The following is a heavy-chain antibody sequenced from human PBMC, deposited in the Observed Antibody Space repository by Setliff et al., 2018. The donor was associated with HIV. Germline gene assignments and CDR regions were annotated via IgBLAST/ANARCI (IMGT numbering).Heavy chain of an antibody. J-gene: IGHJ4*02. CDR1: GGSLSGYH. Sequence: SETLSLTCAVYGGSLSGYHWSWIRQSPEKGLEWIGEINHSGSTNYNPSLKNRVTISIDTSKKQFSLNLSSVTAADTAVYYCARDAGGSVGNYYFDYWGQGTLVTVSS. CDR3: ARDAGGSVGNYYFDY. CDR2: INHSGST. D-gene: IGHD2-15*01. V-gene: IGHV4-34*01.